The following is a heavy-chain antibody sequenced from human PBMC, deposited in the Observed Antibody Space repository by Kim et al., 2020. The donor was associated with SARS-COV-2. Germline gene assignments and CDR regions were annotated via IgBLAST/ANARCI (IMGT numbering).Heavy chain of an antibody. V-gene: IGHV3-30*18. Sequence: GGSLRLSCAASGFTFSSYGMHWVRQAPGKGLEWVAVISYDGSNKYYADSVKGRFTISRDNSKNTLYLQMNSLRAEDTAVYYCAKGSSIFDYWGQGTLVTVSS. CDR2: ISYDGSNK. J-gene: IGHJ4*02. CDR1: GFTFSSYG. D-gene: IGHD2-2*01. CDR3: AKGSSIFDY.